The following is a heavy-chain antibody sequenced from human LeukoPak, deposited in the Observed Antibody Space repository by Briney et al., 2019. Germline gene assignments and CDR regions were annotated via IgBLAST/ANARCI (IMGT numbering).Heavy chain of an antibody. CDR1: GYTFTSYD. D-gene: IGHD2-2*01. CDR2: MNPNSGNT. Sequence: ASVKVSCKASGYTFTSYDINWVRQATGQWLEWMGWMNPNSGNTGYAQKFQGRVTMTRNTSISTAYMELSSLRSEDTAVYYCARGVVVVPAAIFYWGQGTLVTVSS. V-gene: IGHV1-8*01. J-gene: IGHJ4*02. CDR3: ARGVVVVPAAIFY.